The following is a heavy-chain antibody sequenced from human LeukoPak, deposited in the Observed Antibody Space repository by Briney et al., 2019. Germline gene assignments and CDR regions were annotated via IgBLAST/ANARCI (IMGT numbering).Heavy chain of an antibody. CDR3: AKTHEGEDKFFDS. CDR2: IYVGDSQT. V-gene: IGHV5-51*01. CDR1: YTFSNPC. J-gene: IGHJ4*02. Sequence: GESLKISCAYTFSNPCDGWVRQMPGKGLEWMGIIYVGDSQTRYSPSFQGQVTMSADKSNKIAYLQWSSLKASDTAMYYCAKTHEGEDKFFDSWGQGTLVTVSS. D-gene: IGHD3-16*01.